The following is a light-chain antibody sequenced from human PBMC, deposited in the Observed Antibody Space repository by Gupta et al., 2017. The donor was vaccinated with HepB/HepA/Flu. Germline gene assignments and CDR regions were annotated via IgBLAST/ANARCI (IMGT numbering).Light chain of an antibody. CDR1: QDIKSF. Sequence: DIQMTQSPSSLSASIGDRVTFTCRTTQDIKSFLNWYQHKPGKAPKLLIYAASILQTGVPSSFSGSGSGTNFTLTIAGLQPEDFATYYCQEADSSQFIFGGGTRIEIK. V-gene: IGKV1-39*02. CDR2: AAS. J-gene: IGKJ4*01. CDR3: QEADSSQFI.